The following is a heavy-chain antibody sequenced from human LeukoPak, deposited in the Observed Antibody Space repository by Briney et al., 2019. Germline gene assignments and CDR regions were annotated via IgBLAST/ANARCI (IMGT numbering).Heavy chain of an antibody. CDR3: ARSPYCGPTFFDY. CDR2: INHSGST. D-gene: IGHD4-23*01. J-gene: IGHJ4*02. CDR1: GGSFSGYY. Sequence: SETLSLTCAVYGGSFSGYYWSWIRQPPGKGLEWIGEINHSGSTNYNPSLKSRVTISVDTSKNQFSLKLSSVTAADTAVYYCARSPYCGPTFFDYWGQGTLVTVSS. V-gene: IGHV4-34*01.